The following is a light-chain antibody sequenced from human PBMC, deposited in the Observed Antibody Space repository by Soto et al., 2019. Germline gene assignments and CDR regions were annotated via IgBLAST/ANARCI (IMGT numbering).Light chain of an antibody. Sequence: EIVMTQSPATLSVSPGERATLSCRASQSVSSNLAWYQQKPGRAPRLLIYGASTRATGIPDRFSGSGSGTDFTLTISRLEPEDFAVYYCQQSGSSPITFGQGTRLEIK. CDR1: QSVSSN. J-gene: IGKJ5*01. CDR3: QQSGSSPIT. V-gene: IGKV3-20*01. CDR2: GAS.